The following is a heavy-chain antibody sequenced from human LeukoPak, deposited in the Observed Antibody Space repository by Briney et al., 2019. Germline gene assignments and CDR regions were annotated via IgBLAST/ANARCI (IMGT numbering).Heavy chain of an antibody. D-gene: IGHD5-12*01. CDR2: ISSSSSYT. CDR1: GFTFSGFS. Sequence: GGSLRLSCAASGFTFSGFSLNWVRQAPGKGLEWVSYISSSSSYTNYADSVKGRFTISRDNAKNSLYLQMNSLRAEDTAVYYCARDIRGGYDDGYYFDYWGQGTLVTVSS. CDR3: ARDIRGGYDDGYYFDY. J-gene: IGHJ4*02. V-gene: IGHV3-21*05.